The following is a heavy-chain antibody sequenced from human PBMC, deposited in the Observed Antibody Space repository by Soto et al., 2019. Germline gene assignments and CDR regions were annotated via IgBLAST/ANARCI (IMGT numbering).Heavy chain of an antibody. J-gene: IGHJ5*02. Sequence: QVQLQESGPGLVKPSGTLALTCAVSGVSVTRSNWWSWVRQSPGKGLEWIGEVYHSGSTRYNPSLNSRVTLSVDISRNQCSLRLTSVTAADTAVYYCAREGIYSSFDPWGQGSLVTVSS. V-gene: IGHV4-4*02. CDR1: GVSVTRSNW. D-gene: IGHD5-12*01. CDR2: VYHSGST. CDR3: AREGIYSSFDP.